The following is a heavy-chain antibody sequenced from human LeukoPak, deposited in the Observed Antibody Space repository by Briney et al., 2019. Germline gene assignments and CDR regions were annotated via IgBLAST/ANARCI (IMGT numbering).Heavy chain of an antibody. CDR1: GFTFSDAW. Sequence: GGSLRLSCAASGFTFSDAWMSWVRQAPGKGLEWVGRIKSKTDGGTTDYAAPVKGRFTTSRDDSKNTLNLQMNSLKTEDTAVYYCTTAYSGSPGYYFDYWGQGTLVTVSP. CDR2: IKSKTDGGTT. CDR3: TTAYSGSPGYYFDY. V-gene: IGHV3-15*01. J-gene: IGHJ4*02. D-gene: IGHD1-26*01.